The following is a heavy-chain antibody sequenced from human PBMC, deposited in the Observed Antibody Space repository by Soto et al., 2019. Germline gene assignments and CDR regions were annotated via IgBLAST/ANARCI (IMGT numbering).Heavy chain of an antibody. CDR2: IYYSGST. V-gene: IGHV4-59*01. D-gene: IGHD6-13*01. Sequence: PSETLSITCTVSGGSISSYYWSRIRQPPGKGLEWIGYIYYSGSTNYNPSLKSRVTISVDTSKNQFSLKLSSVTAADTAVYYCARVVGVAAAGTVDYWGQGTLVTVSS. CDR1: GGSISSYY. CDR3: ARVVGVAAAGTVDY. J-gene: IGHJ4*02.